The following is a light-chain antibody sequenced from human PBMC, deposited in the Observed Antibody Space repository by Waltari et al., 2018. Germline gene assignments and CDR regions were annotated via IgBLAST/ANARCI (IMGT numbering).Light chain of an antibody. CDR2: GKN. Sequence: SSELTQDPAVSVALGKTVRITCQGDSLRSYYPSGYQQKPGQAPVLVIYGKNNRPSGIPDRFSGSSSGNTASLTITGAQAEDEADYYCNSRDSSGNLVVFGGGTKLTVL. J-gene: IGLJ2*01. CDR1: SLRSYY. CDR3: NSRDSSGNLVV. V-gene: IGLV3-19*01.